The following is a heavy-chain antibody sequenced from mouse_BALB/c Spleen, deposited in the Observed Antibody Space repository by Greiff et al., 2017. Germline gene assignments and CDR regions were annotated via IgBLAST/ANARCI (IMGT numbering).Heavy chain of an antibody. J-gene: IGHJ4*01. CDR3: TRSIGWAMDY. CDR1: GYTFTDYE. D-gene: IGHD2-14*01. V-gene: IGHV1-15*01. CDR2: IDPETGGT. Sequence: VKLVESGAELVRPGASVTLSCKASGYTFTDYEMHWVKQTPVHGLEWIGAIDPETGGTAYNQKFKGKATLTADKSSSTAYMELRSLTSEDSAVYYCTRSIGWAMDYWGQGTSVTVSS.